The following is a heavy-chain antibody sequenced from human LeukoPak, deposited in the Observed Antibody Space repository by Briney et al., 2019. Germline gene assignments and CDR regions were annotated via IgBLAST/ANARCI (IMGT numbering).Heavy chain of an antibody. J-gene: IGHJ4*02. Sequence: PSETLSLTCAVYGGSFSGYYWNWIRQPPGKGLEWIGEINHSGTTNYNPSLKSRVTISVDTSKNQFSLKQSSVTAADTAVYYCARAGNYRFDYWGQGSLVTVSS. V-gene: IGHV4-34*01. CDR2: INHSGTT. CDR3: ARAGNYRFDY. CDR1: GGSFSGYY. D-gene: IGHD3-22*01.